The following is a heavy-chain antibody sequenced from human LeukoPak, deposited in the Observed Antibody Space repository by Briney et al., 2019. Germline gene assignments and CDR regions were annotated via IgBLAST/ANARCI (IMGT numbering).Heavy chain of an antibody. CDR1: GFSLSNARMG. Sequence: SGPVLVKPTETLTLTCTVSGFSLSNARMGVSWIRQPPGKAPEWLAHIFSNDEKSYSTSLKSRLTISKDTSKSQVVLTMTNMDPVDTATYYCARIPDAYYDFWSGYYGFDPWGQGTLVTVSS. D-gene: IGHD3-3*01. J-gene: IGHJ5*02. V-gene: IGHV2-26*01. CDR3: ARIPDAYYDFWSGYYGFDP. CDR2: IFSNDEK.